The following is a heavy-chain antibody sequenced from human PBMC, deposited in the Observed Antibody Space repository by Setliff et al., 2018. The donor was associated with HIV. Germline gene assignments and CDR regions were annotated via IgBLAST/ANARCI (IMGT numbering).Heavy chain of an antibody. CDR3: ARDRSPWSGGPNDAFDI. J-gene: IGHJ3*02. Sequence: SETLSLTCIVSLDSISSGGYYWNWVRQQPGKGLEWIGHIFYSGTTYYNPSLKGRVTISLDTSQQQISLILTSVSVADTAIYYCARDRSPWSGGPNDAFDIWGQGTVVTVSS. D-gene: IGHD3-10*01. V-gene: IGHV4-31*03. CDR2: IFYSGTT. CDR1: LDSISSGGYY.